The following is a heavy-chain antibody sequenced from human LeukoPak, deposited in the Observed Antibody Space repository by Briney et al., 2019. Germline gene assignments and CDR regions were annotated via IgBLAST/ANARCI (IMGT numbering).Heavy chain of an antibody. J-gene: IGHJ4*02. Sequence: SETLSLTCAVYGGSFSGYYWSWIRQPPGKELEWIGEINHSGSTNYNPSLKSRVTISVDTSKNQFSLKLSSVTAADTAVYYCARGRYCSSTSCYGGDYWGQGTLVTVSS. CDR3: ARGRYCSSTSCYGGDY. V-gene: IGHV4-34*01. D-gene: IGHD2-2*01. CDR2: INHSGST. CDR1: GGSFSGYY.